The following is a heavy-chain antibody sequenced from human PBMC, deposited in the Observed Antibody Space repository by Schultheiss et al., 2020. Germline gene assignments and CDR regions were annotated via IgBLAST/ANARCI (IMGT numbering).Heavy chain of an antibody. V-gene: IGHV4-61*08. CDR3: ARERRYGMDV. Sequence: SETLSLTCAVSGGSINSGGYYWSWIRQPPGKGLEWIGEINHSGSTNYNPSLKSRVTISVDTSKNQFSLKLSSVTAADTAVYYCARERRYGMDVWGQGTTVTVSS. CDR2: INHSGST. CDR1: GGSINSGGYY. J-gene: IGHJ6*02.